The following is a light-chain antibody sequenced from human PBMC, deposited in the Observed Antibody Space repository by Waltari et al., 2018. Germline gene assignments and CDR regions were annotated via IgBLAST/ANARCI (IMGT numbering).Light chain of an antibody. CDR1: SSDVGGSNH. V-gene: IGLV2-8*01. Sequence: QSALTQPPAPPGSPGQSVTTSCPGPSSDVGGSNHVSWYQQHPGKVPKLGIFEVSKRPSGVPDRFSGSRSGNTASLTVSGLQAEDEADYYCSSYAGSNTYVLFGGGTKLTVL. J-gene: IGLJ2*01. CDR2: EVS. CDR3: SSYAGSNTYVL.